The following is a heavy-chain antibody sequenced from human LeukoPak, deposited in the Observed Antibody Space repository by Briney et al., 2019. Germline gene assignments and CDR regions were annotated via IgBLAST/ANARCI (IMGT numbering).Heavy chain of an antibody. V-gene: IGHV1-2*02. CDR1: GYTFTVYY. J-gene: IGHJ4*02. CDR3: ARVRMVRGVMDY. CDR2: INPNSGGT. D-gene: IGHD3-10*01. Sequence: ASVKVSCKASGYTFTVYYMHWVRQAPGQGLEWMGWINPNSGGTNYVQKFQGRVTMTRDTSISTAYMELSRLRSDDTAVYYCARVRMVRGVMDYWGQGTLVTVSS.